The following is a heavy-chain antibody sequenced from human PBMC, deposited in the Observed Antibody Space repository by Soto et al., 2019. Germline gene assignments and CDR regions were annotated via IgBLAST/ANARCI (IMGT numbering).Heavy chain of an antibody. J-gene: IGHJ6*02. CDR1: GYTCTSYD. D-gene: IGHD3-3*01. CDR3: ARDLYSGSLEWLSHVYYYYGMDV. V-gene: IGHV1-46*01. CDR2: INPSGGST. Sequence: SVKVSCRASGYTCTSYDIHWVRQAPGQERARTVIINPSGGSTSYAQKFQGRVTMTRDTSTSTVYMELSSLRSEDPAVYYCARDLYSGSLEWLSHVYYYYGMDVWGQGTTAPVSS.